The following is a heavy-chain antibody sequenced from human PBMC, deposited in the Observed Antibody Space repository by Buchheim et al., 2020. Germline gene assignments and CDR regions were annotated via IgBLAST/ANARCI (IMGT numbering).Heavy chain of an antibody. D-gene: IGHD1-1*01. CDR2: ISSSSSYI. J-gene: IGHJ5*02. V-gene: IGHV3-21*04. CDR3: AKDPQLERRVDWFDP. Sequence: VQLVESGGGVVQPGRSLRLSCAASGFTFSSYGMNWVRQAPGKGLEWVSSISSSSSYIYYADSVKGRFTISRDNSKNTLYLQMNSLRAEDTAVYYCAKDPQLERRVDWFDPWGQGTL. CDR1: GFTFSSYG.